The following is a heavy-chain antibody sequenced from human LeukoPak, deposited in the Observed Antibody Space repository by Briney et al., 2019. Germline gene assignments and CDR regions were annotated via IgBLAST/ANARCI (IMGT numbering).Heavy chain of an antibody. Sequence: ASVKVSCKASGYTFTGYYMHWVRQAPGQGLEWRGWINPNSGGTNYAQKFQGRVTMTRDTSISTAYMELSRLRSDDTAVYYCARDLLYYYYYMDVWGKGTTVTVSS. CDR3: ARDLLYYYYYMDV. CDR1: GYTFTGYY. CDR2: INPNSGGT. J-gene: IGHJ6*03. V-gene: IGHV1-2*02.